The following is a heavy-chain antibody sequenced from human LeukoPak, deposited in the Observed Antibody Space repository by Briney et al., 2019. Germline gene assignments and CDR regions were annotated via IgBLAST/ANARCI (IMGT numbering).Heavy chain of an antibody. CDR1: GFTFSSCG. CDR2: ISGSGGTT. D-gene: IGHD4-17*01. J-gene: IGHJ4*02. CDR3: AKDRYYGDYLAPDY. Sequence: GGSLRLSCAASGFTFSSCGMSWVRQAPGKGLEWVSVISGSGGTTYYADSVKGRFTISRDNSKNTLYLQMNSLRAEDTAVYYCAKDRYYGDYLAPDYWGQGTLVTVSS. V-gene: IGHV3-23*01.